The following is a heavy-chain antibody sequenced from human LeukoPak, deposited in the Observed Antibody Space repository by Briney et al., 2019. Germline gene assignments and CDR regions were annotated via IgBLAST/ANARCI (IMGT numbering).Heavy chain of an antibody. CDR1: GGSISSGSYY. CDR3: ARWSCSSTSCYPGYFQH. Sequence: SQTLSLTCTVSGGSISSGSYYWSWIRQPAGKGLEWVGRIYTIGSPNYNPSLKSRVPISVDTAKNQFSLKLSSVTAADTAVYYCARWSCSSTSCYPGYFQHWGQGTLVTVSS. J-gene: IGHJ1*01. V-gene: IGHV4-61*02. D-gene: IGHD2-2*01. CDR2: IYTIGSP.